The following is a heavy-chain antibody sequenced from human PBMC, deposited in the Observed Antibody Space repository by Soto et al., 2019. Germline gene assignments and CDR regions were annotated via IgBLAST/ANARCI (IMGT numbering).Heavy chain of an antibody. CDR3: AKVGYCSSTSCYMAYYFDY. Sequence: GGSLRLSCAASGFTFSSYAMSWVRQAPGKGLEWVSAISGSGGSTYYADSVKGRFTISRDNSKNTLYLQMNSLRAEDTAVYYCAKVGYCSSTSCYMAYYFDYWGQGTLVTVSS. CDR2: ISGSGGST. V-gene: IGHV3-23*01. CDR1: GFTFSSYA. J-gene: IGHJ4*02. D-gene: IGHD2-2*02.